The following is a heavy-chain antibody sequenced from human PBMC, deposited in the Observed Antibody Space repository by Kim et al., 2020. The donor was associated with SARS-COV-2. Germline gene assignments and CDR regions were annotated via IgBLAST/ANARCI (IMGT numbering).Heavy chain of an antibody. CDR1: GFTFSSYW. CDR3: ARVNYYDSSGYYSYYYYGMDG. CDR2: IKQDGSEK. D-gene: IGHD3-22*01. V-gene: IGHV3-7*01. J-gene: IGHJ6*02. Sequence: GGSLRLSCAASGFTFSSYWMSWVRQAPGKGLEWVANIKQDGSEKYYVDSVKGRFTISRDNAKNSLYLQMNSLRAEDTAVYYCARVNYYDSSGYYSYYYYGMDGWGQGTTVTVSS.